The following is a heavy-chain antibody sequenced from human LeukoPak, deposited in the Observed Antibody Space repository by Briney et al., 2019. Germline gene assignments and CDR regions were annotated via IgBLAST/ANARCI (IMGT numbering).Heavy chain of an antibody. CDR2: IYPGDSDT. D-gene: IGHD2-15*01. V-gene: IGHV5-51*01. Sequence: GESLKISCKGSGYSFTSYWIGWVRQMPGKGLEWMGIIYPGDSDTRYSPSFQGQVTISADKSTNTAYLQWSSLKASDTAVYYCARGYCSGGSCYSGYYYYYMDVWGKGTTVTISS. J-gene: IGHJ6*03. CDR3: ARGYCSGGSCYSGYYYYYMDV. CDR1: GYSFTSYW.